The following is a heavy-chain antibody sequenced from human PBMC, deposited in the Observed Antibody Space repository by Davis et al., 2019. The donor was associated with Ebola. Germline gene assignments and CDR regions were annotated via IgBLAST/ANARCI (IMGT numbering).Heavy chain of an antibody. CDR2: IRQDGSDK. V-gene: IGHV3-7*03. Sequence: GESLKISCAASGFTFSNAWMSWVRQAPGKGLEWVANIRQDGSDKYYVDSVKGRFTISRDNAKNSLYLQMNSLRAEDTDVYYCARVSYYYDSSGYHMGGFDYWGQGTLVTVSS. D-gene: IGHD3-22*01. J-gene: IGHJ4*02. CDR1: GFTFSNAW. CDR3: ARVSYYYDSSGYHMGGFDY.